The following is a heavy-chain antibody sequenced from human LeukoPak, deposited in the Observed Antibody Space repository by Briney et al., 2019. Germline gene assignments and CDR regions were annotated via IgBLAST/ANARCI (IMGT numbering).Heavy chain of an antibody. Sequence: SGPTLVKPTQSLTLTCTFSGFSLSTSGVGVGWIRQPPAKALEWLALIYWNDDKRYSPSLRSRLTITKDTSKKQVVLTMTNMDPVDTATYYCAHSSGGGSKVDAFDIWGQGTMVTVSS. J-gene: IGHJ3*02. V-gene: IGHV2-5*01. CDR3: AHSSGGGSKVDAFDI. CDR2: IYWNDDK. CDR1: GFSLSTSGVG. D-gene: IGHD2-15*01.